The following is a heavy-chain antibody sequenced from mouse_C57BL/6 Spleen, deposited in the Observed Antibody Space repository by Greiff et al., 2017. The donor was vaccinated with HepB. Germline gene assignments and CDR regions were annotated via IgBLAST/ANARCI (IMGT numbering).Heavy chain of an antibody. CDR2: IYPGSGST. V-gene: IGHV1-55*01. CDR3: ARPIYYDYGALDY. J-gene: IGHJ2*01. Sequence: VQLQQPGAELVKPGASVKMSCKASGYTFTSYWITWVKQRPGQGLAWIGDIYPGSGSTNYNEKFKSKATLTVDTSSRTAYMQLSSLTPEDSAVYYCARPIYYDYGALDYWGQGTTLTVSS. CDR1: GYTFTSYW. D-gene: IGHD2-4*01.